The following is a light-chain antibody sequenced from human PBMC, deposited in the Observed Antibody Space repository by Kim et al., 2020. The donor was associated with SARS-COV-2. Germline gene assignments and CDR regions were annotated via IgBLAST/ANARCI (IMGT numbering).Light chain of an antibody. V-gene: IGKV4-1*01. Sequence: RATIHCKSSLSVLNKSNKKNYVAWYQQKPGQPPELLSYWASTRESGVPDRLSGSGSGTDFSLTINNLQVEDVAVYYCQQYFSSPYTFGQGTKLEI. CDR1: LSVLNKSNKKNY. CDR3: QQYFSSPYT. CDR2: WAS. J-gene: IGKJ2*01.